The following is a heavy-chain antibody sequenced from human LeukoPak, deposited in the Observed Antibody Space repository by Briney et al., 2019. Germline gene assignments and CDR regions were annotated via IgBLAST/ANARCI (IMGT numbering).Heavy chain of an antibody. Sequence: GSLCLSCAASGFTFSGYSWNWLRQAPGKGLEWVSSISSSSSNKYDEAPVKRRFTISKDNGKSSLYLQMNSLRAEDTAVYYCARDRSYDSSGYLTGWGQETLATVSS. CDR3: ARDRSYDSSGYLTG. CDR2: ISSSSSNK. D-gene: IGHD3-22*01. J-gene: IGHJ4*02. V-gene: IGHV3-21*01. CDR1: GFTFSGYS.